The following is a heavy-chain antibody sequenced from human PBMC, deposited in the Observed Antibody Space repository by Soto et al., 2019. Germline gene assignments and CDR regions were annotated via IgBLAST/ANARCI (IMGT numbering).Heavy chain of an antibody. Sequence: GGSLRLSCAASGFTFSSYSMNWVRQAPGKGLEWVSSISSSSSYIYYADSVKGRFTISRDNAKNSLYLQMNSLRAEDTAVYYCARDPISRDKYSSSWYVYYYYYGMDVWGQGTTVTVSS. J-gene: IGHJ6*02. CDR1: GFTFSSYS. CDR3: ARDPISRDKYSSSWYVYYYYYGMDV. CDR2: ISSSSSYI. V-gene: IGHV3-21*01. D-gene: IGHD6-13*01.